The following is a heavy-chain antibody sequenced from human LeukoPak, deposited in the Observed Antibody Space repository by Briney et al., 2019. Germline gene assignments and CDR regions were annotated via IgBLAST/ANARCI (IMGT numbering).Heavy chain of an antibody. CDR2: ISSSGSTI. CDR1: GFTFSSYE. D-gene: IGHD4-17*01. J-gene: IGHJ4*02. CDR3: AVTTGLIDDY. Sequence: TGGSLRLSCAASGFTFSSYEMNWVRQAPGKGLEWVSYISSSGSTIYYADSVKGRFTISRDNAKNSLYLQMNSLRAGDTAVYYCAVTTGLIDDYWGQGTLVTVSS. V-gene: IGHV3-48*03.